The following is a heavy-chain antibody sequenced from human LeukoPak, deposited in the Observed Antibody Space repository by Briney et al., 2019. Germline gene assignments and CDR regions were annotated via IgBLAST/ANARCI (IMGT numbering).Heavy chain of an antibody. V-gene: IGHV3-23*01. J-gene: IGHJ4*02. CDR3: AKDNSKVVAADDY. CDR2: ISGNGRGT. CDR1: GFTFNKYD. Sequence: GGSLRLSCAASGFTFNKYDLTWVRQAPGKGLEWVSAISGNGRGTYYADSVRGRFTISRDNSNNMLYLQMNSLTAEDTAVYYCAKDNSKVVAADDYWGQGTPVTVSS. D-gene: IGHD2-15*01.